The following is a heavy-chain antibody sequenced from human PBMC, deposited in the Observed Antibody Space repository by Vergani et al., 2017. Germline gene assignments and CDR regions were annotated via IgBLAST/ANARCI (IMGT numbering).Heavy chain of an antibody. CDR2: IYYSGTP. V-gene: IGHV4-39*01. J-gene: IGHJ3*02. Sequence: QVQLQESGPGLVKPSETLSLTCTVSGGSSSSSPYYWGWIRQPPGKGLEWIGTIYYSGTPFYNPSLKSRVTISVDTSKNQFSLKLTSVTASDTALYYCARQGEGGRAFEIWGQGTMVTVS. CDR1: GGSSSSSPYY. D-gene: IGHD3-16*01. CDR3: ARQGEGGRAFEI.